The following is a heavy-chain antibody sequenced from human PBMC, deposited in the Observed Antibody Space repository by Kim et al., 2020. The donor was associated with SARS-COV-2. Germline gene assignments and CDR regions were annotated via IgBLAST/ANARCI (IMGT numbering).Heavy chain of an antibody. CDR2: ISAYNGNT. CDR3: ARENTPHYYGSGSYYFY. V-gene: IGHV1-18*01. CDR1: GYTFTSYG. J-gene: IGHJ4*02. D-gene: IGHD3-10*01. Sequence: ASVKVSCKASGYTFTSYGISWVRQAPGQGLEWMGWISAYNGNTNYAQKLQGRVTMTTDTSTSTAYMELRSLRSDDTAVYYCARENTPHYYGSGSYYFYWGQGTLVTVSS.